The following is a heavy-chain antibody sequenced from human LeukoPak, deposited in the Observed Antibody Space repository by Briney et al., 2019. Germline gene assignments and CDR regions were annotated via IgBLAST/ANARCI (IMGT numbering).Heavy chain of an antibody. J-gene: IGHJ4*02. V-gene: IGHV1-2*06. CDR3: ARGYSSSWYYFDY. CDR2: INPTSGGT. Sequence: ASVKVSCKASGYTFTGYYMHWVRQAPGQGLEWIGRINPTSGGTNYAQKFQGRVTMTRDTSISTAYMEMSRLRSDDTAVYYCARGYSSSWYYFDYWGQGTLVTVSS. D-gene: IGHD6-13*01. CDR1: GYTFTGYY.